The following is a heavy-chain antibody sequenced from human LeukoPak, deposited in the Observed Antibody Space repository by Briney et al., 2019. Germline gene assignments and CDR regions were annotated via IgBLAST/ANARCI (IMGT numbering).Heavy chain of an antibody. V-gene: IGHV5-51*01. Sequence: GESLKISCKGSGYTFSSYWIGWVRQMPGKGLEWMGIIYPGDSDTRYSPSLQGQVTISVDTSIGTAYLQWSSLKASDTAIYYXXXQNDXRLDYWGQGTLVTVSS. D-gene: IGHD3-3*01. CDR1: GYTFSSYW. CDR3: XXQNDXRLDY. CDR2: IYPGDSDT. J-gene: IGHJ4*02.